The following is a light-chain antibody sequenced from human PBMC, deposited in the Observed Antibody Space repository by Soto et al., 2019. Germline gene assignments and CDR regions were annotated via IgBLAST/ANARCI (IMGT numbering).Light chain of an antibody. Sequence: EIVITQPPATRSVSPGERCTLSCRASQIISSYLSWYQQKPCQYPSLVIYDIFTRATGVPTRISGSGSGKEFTLNISRLQSEDFAVYYCQQYNSWTLTFGGGTQVDIK. CDR3: QQYNSWTLT. J-gene: IGKJ4*01. V-gene: IGKV3D-15*01. CDR2: DIF. CDR1: QIISSY.